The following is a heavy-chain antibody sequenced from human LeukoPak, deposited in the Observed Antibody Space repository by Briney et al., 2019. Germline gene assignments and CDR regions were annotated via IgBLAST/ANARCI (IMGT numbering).Heavy chain of an antibody. Sequence: SGPTLLNPTPTLTLTCTFSGFSLSTSGVGVGWIRQPPGKALEWLAVIYWDDDKRFSPSLKNRLTITKDTSKNQVVLRMTNMDPVDTGTYFCVHNGRYCSGGTCYSLTFDYWGQGTLVTVSS. CDR3: VHNGRYCSGGTCYSLTFDY. D-gene: IGHD2-15*01. V-gene: IGHV2-5*02. CDR2: IYWDDDK. J-gene: IGHJ4*02. CDR1: GFSLSTSGVG.